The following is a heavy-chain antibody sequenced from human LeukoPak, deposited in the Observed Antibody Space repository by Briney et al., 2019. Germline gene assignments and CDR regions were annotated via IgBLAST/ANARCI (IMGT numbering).Heavy chain of an antibody. Sequence: SVKVSCKASGFTFSNSGVQWVRQARGQRLEWIGWIVVGSGNTNYAQQFQERVTLTRDMSTSTAYMELSSLRSEDTAVYYCAAGKKVGAYLWYYFDLWGRGTLVTVSS. CDR1: GFTFSNSG. CDR2: IVVGSGNT. J-gene: IGHJ2*01. CDR3: AAGKKVGAYLWYYFDL. V-gene: IGHV1-58*01. D-gene: IGHD1-26*01.